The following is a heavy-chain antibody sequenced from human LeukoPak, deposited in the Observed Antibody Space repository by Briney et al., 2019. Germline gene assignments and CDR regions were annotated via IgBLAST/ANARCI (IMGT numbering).Heavy chain of an antibody. V-gene: IGHV1-69*04. CDR3: ARDPSSSSRISDY. Sequence: ASVKVSCKASGGTFSSYAISWMRQAPGQGLEWMGRIIPILGIANYAQKFQGRVTITADKSTSTAYMELSSLRSEDTAVYYCARDPSSSSRISDYWGQGTLVTVSS. J-gene: IGHJ4*02. CDR2: IIPILGIA. D-gene: IGHD6-6*01. CDR1: GGTFSSYA.